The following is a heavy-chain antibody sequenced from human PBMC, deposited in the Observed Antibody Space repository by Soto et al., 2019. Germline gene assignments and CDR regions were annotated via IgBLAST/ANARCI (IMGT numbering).Heavy chain of an antibody. J-gene: IGHJ4*02. CDR2: ISYDGSNK. CDR1: GFTFSSYG. D-gene: IGHD2-2*01. Sequence: QVQLVESGGGVVQPGRSLRLSCAASGFTFSSYGMHWVRQAPGKGLEWVAVISYDGSNKYYADSVKGRFTISRDNSKNTLYLQMNSLRAEDTGVYYCAKDRVGEDGSSTSCYLRGVGGMDYWGQGTLVTVSS. V-gene: IGHV3-30*18. CDR3: AKDRVGEDGSSTSCYLRGVGGMDY.